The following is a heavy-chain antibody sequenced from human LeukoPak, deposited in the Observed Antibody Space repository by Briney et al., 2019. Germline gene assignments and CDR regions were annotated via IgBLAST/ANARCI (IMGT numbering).Heavy chain of an antibody. CDR2: IYSGGST. Sequence: GGSLRLSCAASGFTFSSNYMSWVRQAPGKGLEWVSVIYSGGSTYYAESAKGRLTITRDNSKNTLYLQMNSLRAEDTAVYYCARDGTGYSSGWYLYLDVWGKGTTVTVSS. J-gene: IGHJ6*03. V-gene: IGHV3-53*01. D-gene: IGHD6-19*01. CDR1: GFTFSSNY. CDR3: ARDGTGYSSGWYLYLDV.